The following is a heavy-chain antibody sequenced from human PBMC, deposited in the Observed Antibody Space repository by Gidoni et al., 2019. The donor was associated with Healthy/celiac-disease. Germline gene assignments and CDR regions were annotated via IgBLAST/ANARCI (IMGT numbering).Heavy chain of an antibody. J-gene: IGHJ5*02. Sequence: QITLKESGPTLVKPTQTLTLTCPFSGFSLSTSGVGVGWFRQPPGKALEWLALIYWNDDKRYSPSLKSRLTITKDTSKNQVVLTMTNMDPVDTATYYCAHRFYDFWSDNIRGGEGNNWFDPWGQGTLVTVSS. CDR2: IYWNDDK. V-gene: IGHV2-5*01. CDR1: GFSLSTSGVG. CDR3: AHRFYDFWSDNIRGGEGNNWFDP. D-gene: IGHD3-3*01.